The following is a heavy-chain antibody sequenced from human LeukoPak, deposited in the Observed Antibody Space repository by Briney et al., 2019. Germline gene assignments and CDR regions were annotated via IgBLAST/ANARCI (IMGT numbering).Heavy chain of an antibody. D-gene: IGHD3-22*01. Sequence: GESLKISCKGSGXRFNTYCIAWVRQMPGKGLEWMGIIYPGDSDPRYRPSFQGQVNISADKSISTAYLQWNSLKASDTAMYYCARVHDSSGYYWYFDLWGRGTLVTVSS. CDR2: IYPGDSDP. V-gene: IGHV5-51*01. CDR3: ARVHDSSGYYWYFDL. J-gene: IGHJ2*01. CDR1: GXRFNTYC.